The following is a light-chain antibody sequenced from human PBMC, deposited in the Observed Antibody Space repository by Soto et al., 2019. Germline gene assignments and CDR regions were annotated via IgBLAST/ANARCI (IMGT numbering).Light chain of an antibody. V-gene: IGKV1-5*01. CDR3: PQYNNYWT. Sequence: DIQMTQSPSTLSASVGDRVTITCRASRSISSWLAWYQQKQGKPPKLLIYDASSFEGGVPSRFSGSGSCTEFTLTISSLQPDDSATYYCPQYNNYWTCGQGTKVEIK. CDR2: DAS. J-gene: IGKJ1*01. CDR1: RSISSW.